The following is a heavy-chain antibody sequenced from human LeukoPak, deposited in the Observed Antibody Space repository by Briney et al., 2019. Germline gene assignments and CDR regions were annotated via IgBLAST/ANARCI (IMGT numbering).Heavy chain of an antibody. Sequence: PGGSLRLSCAASGFTFSSYGMNWVRRAPGKGLEGVSYIGTSSSTIYYTDSVKGRFTISRDNAKNSLYLQMNSLRDGDTAVYYCARHDYGGNSGDYWGQGTLVTVSS. CDR2: IGTSSSTI. V-gene: IGHV3-48*02. D-gene: IGHD4-23*01. CDR1: GFTFSSYG. J-gene: IGHJ4*02. CDR3: ARHDYGGNSGDY.